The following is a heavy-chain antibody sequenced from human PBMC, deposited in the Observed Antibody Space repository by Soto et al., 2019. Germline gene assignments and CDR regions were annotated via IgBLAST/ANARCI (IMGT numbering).Heavy chain of an antibody. V-gene: IGHV4-34*01. Sequence: PSETLSLTCAVYCGSFSGYYWSWIRQPPGNGLYCIGEINHSVITNXXPSLKSRXXISVDTSKNHXSLKLXSVTAAYTALYYCARGSGYYYWHDYWVQGTLVTVSS. CDR3: ARGSGYYYWHDY. CDR1: CGSFSGYY. J-gene: IGHJ4*02. D-gene: IGHD3-22*01. CDR2: INHSVIT.